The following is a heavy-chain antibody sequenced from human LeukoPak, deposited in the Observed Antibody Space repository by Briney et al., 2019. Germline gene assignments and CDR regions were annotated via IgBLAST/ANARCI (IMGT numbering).Heavy chain of an antibody. V-gene: IGHV3-30*04. CDR2: ISYDGSNK. D-gene: IGHD3-22*01. Sequence: GGSLRLSCAASGFTFSSYAIHWVRRAPGKGLEWVAVISYDGSNKYYADSVKGRFTISRDNSKNTLYLQMNSLRAEDTAVYYCARDGANYYDSSGYYLGFDYWGQGTLVTVSS. CDR1: GFTFSSYA. CDR3: ARDGANYYDSSGYYLGFDY. J-gene: IGHJ4*02.